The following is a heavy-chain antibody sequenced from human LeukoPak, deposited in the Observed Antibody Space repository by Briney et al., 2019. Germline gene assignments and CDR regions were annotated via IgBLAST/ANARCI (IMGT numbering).Heavy chain of an antibody. D-gene: IGHD6-19*01. Sequence: GGSLRLSCAASGFTFSSYGMHWVRQAPGKGLEGVAVISYDGSNKYYADSVKGRFTISRDNSKNTLYLQMNSLRAEDTAVYYCAKELLAGTVDYWGQGTLVTVSS. CDR3: AKELLAGTVDY. CDR1: GFTFSSYG. J-gene: IGHJ4*02. V-gene: IGHV3-30*18. CDR2: ISYDGSNK.